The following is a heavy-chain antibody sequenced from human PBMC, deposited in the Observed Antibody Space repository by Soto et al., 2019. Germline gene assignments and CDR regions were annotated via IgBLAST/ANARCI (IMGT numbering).Heavy chain of an antibody. J-gene: IGHJ6*02. V-gene: IGHV1-18*01. Sequence: ASVKVSCKASGFPFNSFPISWVRQAPGHGLERMGCISPYNGNTNYAQNLQGRVTMTTDTSTSTAYMVLTSLRSDDTAVYYCARGQVFGVVVVGPRGDYYHGLDVWGQGTTVTVSS. CDR3: ARGQVFGVVVVGPRGDYYHGLDV. D-gene: IGHD3-3*01. CDR1: GFPFNSFP. CDR2: ISPYNGNT.